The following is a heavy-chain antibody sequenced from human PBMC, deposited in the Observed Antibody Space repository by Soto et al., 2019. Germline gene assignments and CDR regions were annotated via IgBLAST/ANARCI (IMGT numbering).Heavy chain of an antibody. CDR1: GGTFSSYA. D-gene: IGHD2-8*01. CDR2: IIPIFGTA. CDR3: AVDIVLMVYARLNY. J-gene: IGHJ4*02. V-gene: IGHV1-69*06. Sequence: SVKVSCKASGGTFSSYAISWVRQAPGQGLEWMGGIIPIFGTANYAQKFQGRVTITADKSTSTAYMELSSLRPEDTAVYYCAVDIVLMVYARLNYWGQGTLVTVSS.